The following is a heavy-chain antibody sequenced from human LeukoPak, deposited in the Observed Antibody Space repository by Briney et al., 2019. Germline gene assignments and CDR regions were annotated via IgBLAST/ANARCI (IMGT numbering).Heavy chain of an antibody. CDR2: ISSSSSYI. CDR3: ARGGKGNIVVVPAAMDY. J-gene: IGHJ4*02. V-gene: IGHV3-21*04. D-gene: IGHD2-2*01. Sequence: GGSLRLSCAASGFTFSSYSMNWVRQAPGKGLEWVSSISSSSSYIYYADSVKGRFTISRDNAKNSLYLQMNSLRAEDTAVYYCARGGKGNIVVVPAAMDYWGQGTLVTVSS. CDR1: GFTFSSYS.